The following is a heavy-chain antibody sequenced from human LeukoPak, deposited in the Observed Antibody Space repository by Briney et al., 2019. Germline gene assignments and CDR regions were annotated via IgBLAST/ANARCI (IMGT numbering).Heavy chain of an antibody. D-gene: IGHD6-19*01. CDR3: ARGGQWLLWCFDY. J-gene: IGHJ4*02. CDR2: INPNSGGT. Sequence: ASVRVSCKASGYTFTDYYMHWVRQAPGQGLEWMGWINPNSGGTNYAQNYQGRVTMTRDTSISTAYMELTRLRSDDTAVYYCARGGQWLLWCFDYWAREPWSPSPQ. CDR1: GYTFTDYY. V-gene: IGHV1-2*02.